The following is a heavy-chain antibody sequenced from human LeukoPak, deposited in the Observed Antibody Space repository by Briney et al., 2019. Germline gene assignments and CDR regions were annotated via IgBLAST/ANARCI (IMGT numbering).Heavy chain of an antibody. V-gene: IGHV4-34*01. CDR2: INHSGSN. Sequence: AETLSLTCAVYGGSFSGYYWSWIRQPPRKGREWIGEINHSGSNNYNPSLKSRVTISVDTSKNQFSLRLRSVAAADTAVYYCARAHAYSYGNYWGQGTLVTVSS. D-gene: IGHD5-18*01. J-gene: IGHJ4*02. CDR3: ARAHAYSYGNY. CDR1: GGSFSGYY.